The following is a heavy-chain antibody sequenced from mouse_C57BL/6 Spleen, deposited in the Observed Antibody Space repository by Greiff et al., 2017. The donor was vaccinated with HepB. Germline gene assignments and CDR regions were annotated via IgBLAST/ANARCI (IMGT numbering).Heavy chain of an antibody. CDR1: GYTFTDYY. J-gene: IGHJ2*01. V-gene: IGHV1-26*01. Sequence: VQLQQSGPELVKPGASVKISCKASGYTFTDYYMNWVKQSHGKSLEWIGDINPNNGGTSYNQKFKGKATLTVDKSSSTAYMELRSLTSEDSAVYYCARSAIDGNYFDYWGQGTTLTVSS. CDR2: INPNNGGT. CDR3: ARSAIDGNYFDY. D-gene: IGHD1-2*01.